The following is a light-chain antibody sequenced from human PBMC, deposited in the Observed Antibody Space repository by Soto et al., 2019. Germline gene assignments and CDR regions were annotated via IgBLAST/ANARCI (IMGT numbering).Light chain of an antibody. Sequence: EVLLTQSPAALSVSPGETATLSCRASHSVVDNLAWYQQRPGQAPRLLIYRATSRATGVPARFSGSGTGTEFTLTIRSLQSEDFAVYYCKQYDVWPPITFGQGTRLEVK. V-gene: IGKV3-15*01. J-gene: IGKJ5*01. CDR2: RAT. CDR3: KQYDVWPPIT. CDR1: HSVVDN.